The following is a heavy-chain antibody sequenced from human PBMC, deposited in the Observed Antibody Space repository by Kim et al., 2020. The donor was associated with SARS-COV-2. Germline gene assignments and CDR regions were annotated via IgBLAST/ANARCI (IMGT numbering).Heavy chain of an antibody. D-gene: IGHD2-15*01. V-gene: IGHV3-23*01. J-gene: IGHJ5*02. CDR3: ARVLGYCSGGSCYGWFDP. CDR2: ISGSGGST. Sequence: GGSLRLSCAASGFTFSSYAMSWVRQAPGKGLEWVSAISGSGGSTYYADSVKGRFTISRDNSKNTLYLQMNSLRAEDTAVYYCARVLGYCSGGSCYGWFDPWGQGTLVTVSS. CDR1: GFTFSSYA.